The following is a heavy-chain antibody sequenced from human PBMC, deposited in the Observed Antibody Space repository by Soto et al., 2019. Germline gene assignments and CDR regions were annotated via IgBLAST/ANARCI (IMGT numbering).Heavy chain of an antibody. CDR1: GYTFTVYY. CDR3: ARAQIWDFWSGYHSVFDY. J-gene: IGHJ4*02. D-gene: IGHD3-3*01. V-gene: IGHV1-2*02. Sequence: ASVKVSCKASGYTFTVYYMHWVRQAPGQGLEWMGWINPNSGGTNYAQKFQGRVTMTRDTSMSTAYMELRSLRSDDTAVYYCARAQIWDFWSGYHSVFDYWGQGTLVTVSS. CDR2: INPNSGGT.